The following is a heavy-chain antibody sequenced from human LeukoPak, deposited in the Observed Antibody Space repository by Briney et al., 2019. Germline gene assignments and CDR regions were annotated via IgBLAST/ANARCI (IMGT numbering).Heavy chain of an antibody. CDR1: GYTFTSYD. Sequence: ASVKVSCKASGYTFTSYDINWVRQATGQGLEWMGWMNPNSGNAGYAQKFQGRVTMTRNTSISTAYMELSSLRSEDPAVYYCARSYYDYIWGSYRLVNYYYYMDVWGKGTTVTVSS. CDR3: ARSYYDYIWGSYRLVNYYYYMDV. CDR2: MNPNSGNA. J-gene: IGHJ6*03. D-gene: IGHD3-16*02. V-gene: IGHV1-8*01.